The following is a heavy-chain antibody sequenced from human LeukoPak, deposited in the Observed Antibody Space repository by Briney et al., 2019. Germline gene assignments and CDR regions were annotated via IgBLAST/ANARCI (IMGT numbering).Heavy chain of an antibody. CDR1: GFTFNDYN. CDR2: ISYHGINK. J-gene: IGHJ4*02. Sequence: GRSLRLSCAASGFTFNDYNMHWVRQAPGKGLEWVAFISYHGINKNDADSVKGRFTISRDNSENTVYLQINSLRPEDTAIYYCARDFTGRYTIDYWGQGTLVTVSS. V-gene: IGHV3-30-3*01. CDR3: ARDFTGRYTIDY. D-gene: IGHD3-9*01.